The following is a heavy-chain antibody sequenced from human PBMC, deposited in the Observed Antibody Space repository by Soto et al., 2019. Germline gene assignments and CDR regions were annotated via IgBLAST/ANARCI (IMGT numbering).Heavy chain of an antibody. CDR3: ARGAYCSGGSCYWWFDP. V-gene: IGHV6-1*01. CDR2: TYYRSKWYN. Sequence: PSQTLSLTCAISGDSVSSNTAAFNWIRQSPSRGLEWLGRTYYRSKWYNDYAVSVKSRITINPDTSKNQFSLQLNSVTPEDTAVYYCARGAYCSGGSCYWWFDPWGQGTLVTVSS. D-gene: IGHD2-15*01. CDR1: GDSVSSNTAA. J-gene: IGHJ5*02.